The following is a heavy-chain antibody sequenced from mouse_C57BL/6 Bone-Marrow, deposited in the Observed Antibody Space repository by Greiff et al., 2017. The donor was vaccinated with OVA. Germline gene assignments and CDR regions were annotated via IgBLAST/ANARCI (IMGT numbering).Heavy chain of an antibody. CDR3: TRPGYGSSYYAMDY. Sequence: EVQLVESGGGLVQPGGSMKLSCAASGFTFSDAWMDWVRQSPEKGLEWVAEIRNKANNHATYYAESVKGRFTISRDDSNSSVYLQMNSLRAEDTGIYYCTRPGYGSSYYAMDYWGQGTSVTVSS. CDR1: GFTFSDAW. D-gene: IGHD1-1*01. CDR2: IRNKANNHAT. J-gene: IGHJ4*01. V-gene: IGHV6-6*01.